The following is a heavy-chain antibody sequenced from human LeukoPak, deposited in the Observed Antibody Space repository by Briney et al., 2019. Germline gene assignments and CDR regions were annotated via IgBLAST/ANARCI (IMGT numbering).Heavy chain of an antibody. D-gene: IGHD2-2*01. CDR3: ARDYCSSTSCLFDY. V-gene: IGHV1-2*06. CDR2: INPNSGDT. Sequence: GASVKVSCKASGYTFIAYHVQWERQAPGQWLEWMGRINPNSGDTNYAQKFQGRVTMTRDTSISTAYMELSRLRSDDTAVYYCARDYCSSTSCLFDYWGQGTLVSVSS. CDR1: GYTFIAYH. J-gene: IGHJ4*02.